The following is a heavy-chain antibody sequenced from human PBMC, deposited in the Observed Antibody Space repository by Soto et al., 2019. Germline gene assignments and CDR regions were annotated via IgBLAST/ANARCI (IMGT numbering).Heavy chain of an antibody. J-gene: IGHJ3*02. CDR2: IKSKTDGGTT. Sequence: PGGSLRLSCAASGFTFSSYAMSWVRQAPGKGLEWVSAIKSKTDGGTTDYAAPVKGRFTISRDDSKNTLYLQMNSLKTEDTAVYYCTTGSKYSGSPETFDIWGQGTMVTVSS. CDR3: TTGSKYSGSPETFDI. D-gene: IGHD1-26*01. V-gene: IGHV3-15*01. CDR1: GFTFSSYA.